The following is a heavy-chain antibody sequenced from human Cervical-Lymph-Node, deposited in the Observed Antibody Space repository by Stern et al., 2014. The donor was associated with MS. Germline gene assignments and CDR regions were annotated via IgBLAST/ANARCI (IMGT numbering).Heavy chain of an antibody. D-gene: IGHD2-21*01. J-gene: IGHJ4*02. V-gene: IGHV1-69*06. CDR1: GGSFSDET. CDR2: IIILFNTE. CDR3: ARDSPIFPRPLEREIAY. Sequence: VKLVQSGTEVKKPGSSVKVSCKASGGSFSDETISWVRQAPGQGLEWMGGIIILFNTESYARKVKSRVSITVDKSKKTVILEVTRLTSDDTAVYYCARDSPIFPRPLEREIAYWGQGTLVTVSS.